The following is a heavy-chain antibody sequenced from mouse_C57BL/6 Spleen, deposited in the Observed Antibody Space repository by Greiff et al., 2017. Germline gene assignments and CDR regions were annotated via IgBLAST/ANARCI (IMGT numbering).Heavy chain of an antibody. V-gene: IGHV1-64*01. CDR3: AMIYYDYDGFAY. D-gene: IGHD2-4*01. CDR2: IHPNSGST. CDR1: GYTFTSYW. Sequence: VQLQQPGAELVKPGASVKLSCKASGYTFTSYWMHWVKQRPGQGLEWIGMIHPNSGSTNYNEKFKSKATLTVDKSSSTAYMQLSSLTSEDSAVXYCAMIYYDYDGFAYWGQGTLVTVSA. J-gene: IGHJ3*01.